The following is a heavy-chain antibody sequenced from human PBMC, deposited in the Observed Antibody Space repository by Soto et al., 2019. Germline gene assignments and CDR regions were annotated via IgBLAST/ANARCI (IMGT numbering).Heavy chain of an antibody. D-gene: IGHD5-18*01. CDR3: ARELREAMAGGGFDY. V-gene: IGHV3-21*01. Sequence: GGSLRLSCAASGFTFSSYSMNWVRQAPGKGREWVSSISSSSSYISYADSVKGRFTISRDNAKNSLYLQMNSLRAEDTAVYYCARELREAMAGGGFDYWGQGTLVTVSS. CDR1: GFTFSSYS. CDR2: ISSSSSYI. J-gene: IGHJ4*02.